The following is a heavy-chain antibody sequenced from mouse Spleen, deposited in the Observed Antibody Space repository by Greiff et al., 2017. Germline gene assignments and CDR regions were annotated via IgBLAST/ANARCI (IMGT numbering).Heavy chain of an antibody. J-gene: IGHJ1*03. V-gene: IGHV1-69*01. CDR3: ARYGSSYGYFDV. D-gene: IGHD1-1*01. Sequence: VQLQQPGAELVMPGASVKLSCKASGYTFTSYWMHWVKQRPGQGLEWIGEIDPSDSYTNYNQKFKGKATLTVDKSSSTAYMQLSSLTSEDSAVYYCARYGSSYGYFDVWGTGTTVTVSS. CDR1: GYTFTSYW. CDR2: IDPSDSYT.